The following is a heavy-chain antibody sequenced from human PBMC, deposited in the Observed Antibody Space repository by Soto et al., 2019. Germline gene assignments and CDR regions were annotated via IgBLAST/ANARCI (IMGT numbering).Heavy chain of an antibody. J-gene: IGHJ6*02. D-gene: IGHD3-3*01. V-gene: IGHV1-18*01. CDR2: ISAYNGNT. Sequence: QVQLVQSGAEVKKPGASVKVSCKASGYTFTSYGISWVRQAPGQGLEWMGWISAYNGNTNYAQKLQGRVTMTTDTSTSTAYMELRSMRSDDTAVYYCARSYYDFWSVYYTNLYYYYGMDVWGQVTTVTVSS. CDR3: ARSYYDFWSVYYTNLYYYYGMDV. CDR1: GYTFTSYG.